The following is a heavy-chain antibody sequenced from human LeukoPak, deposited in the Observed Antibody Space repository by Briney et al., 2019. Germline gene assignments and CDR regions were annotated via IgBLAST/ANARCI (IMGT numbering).Heavy chain of an antibody. CDR3: ARDRGIGSTSGQGVYYFDY. J-gene: IGHJ4*02. V-gene: IGHV4-4*02. CDR2: IFHSGST. D-gene: IGHD2-2*01. Sequence: SETLSLTCAVSGGSISSNNWWSWVRQPPGKGLEWIGEIFHSGSTNYNPSLKSRVTISLGKSKNQFFLKLNSVTAADTAMYYCARDRGIGSTSGQGVYYFDYWGQGTLVTVSS. CDR1: GGSISSNNW.